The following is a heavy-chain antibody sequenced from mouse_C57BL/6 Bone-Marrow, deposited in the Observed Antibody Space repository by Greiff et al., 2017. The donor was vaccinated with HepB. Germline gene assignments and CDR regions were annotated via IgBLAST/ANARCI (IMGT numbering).Heavy chain of an antibody. D-gene: IGHD2-3*01. CDR1: GYTFTSYW. CDR3: ARMGEDYFDY. Sequence: QVQLQQPGAELVRPGTSVKLSCKASGYTFTSYWMHWVKQRPGQGLEWIGVIDPSDSYTNYNQKFKGKATLTVDTSSSTAYMQLSSLTSEDSAVYDCARMGEDYFDYWGQGTTLTVSS. J-gene: IGHJ2*01. V-gene: IGHV1-59*01. CDR2: IDPSDSYT.